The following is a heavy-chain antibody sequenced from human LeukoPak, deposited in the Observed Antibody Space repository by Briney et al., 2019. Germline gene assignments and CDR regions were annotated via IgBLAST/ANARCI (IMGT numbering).Heavy chain of an antibody. J-gene: IGHJ4*02. CDR2: IIPILGIA. CDR1: GGTFSSYA. CDR3: ARYGGETSSY. D-gene: IGHD1-26*01. V-gene: IGHV1-69*04. Sequence: SVKVSCKASGGTFSSYAISWVRQAPGQGLEWMGRIIPILGIANYAQKLQGRVTMTTDTSTSTAYMELRSLRSDDTAVYYCARYGGETSSYWGQGTLVTVSS.